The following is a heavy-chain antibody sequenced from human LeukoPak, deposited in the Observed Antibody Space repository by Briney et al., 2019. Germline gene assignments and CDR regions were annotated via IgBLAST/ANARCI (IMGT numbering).Heavy chain of an antibody. J-gene: IGHJ3*02. D-gene: IGHD3-16*01. V-gene: IGHV1-8*01. CDR3: AQDRGSLVAFDI. CDR1: GYTFTDYD. Sequence: ASVKVSCKASGYTFTDYDINWVRQATGQGLEWVGWMNPNSGDAGYAQQFQGRVTSTRDTSISTAYMELSSLTFEDTAVYYCAQDRGSLVAFDIRGQGTVVTVSS. CDR2: MNPNSGDA.